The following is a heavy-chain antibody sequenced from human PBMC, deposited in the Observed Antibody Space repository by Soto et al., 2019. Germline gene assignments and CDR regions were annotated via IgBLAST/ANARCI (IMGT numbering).Heavy chain of an antibody. D-gene: IGHD5-12*01. Sequence: SQTLSLTCAISGDSVSSNTASWNWIRQTPSRGLEWLGRTYLRTKWYNDYAVSVKSRIIINPDPATNQFSLQLNSVTPEDTSVYFCAKGDNLGPKTGYAFDPWGQGIMVTVSS. CDR2: TYLRTKWYN. J-gene: IGHJ5*02. CDR1: GDSVSSNTAS. V-gene: IGHV6-1*01. CDR3: AKGDNLGPKTGYAFDP.